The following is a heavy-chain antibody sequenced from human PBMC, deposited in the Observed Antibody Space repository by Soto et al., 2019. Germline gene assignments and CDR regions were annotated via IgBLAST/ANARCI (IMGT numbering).Heavy chain of an antibody. CDR2: ISGSGGST. J-gene: IGHJ5*02. D-gene: IGHD3-10*01. CDR3: AKMVGKYYYGSGSYFPNWFDP. Sequence: GGSLRLSCAASGFTFSSYAMSWVRQAPGKGLEWVSAISGSGGSTYYADSVKGRFTISRDNSKNTLYLQMNSLRAEDTAVYYCAKMVGKYYYGSGSYFPNWFDPWGQGTLVTVSS. CDR1: GFTFSSYA. V-gene: IGHV3-23*01.